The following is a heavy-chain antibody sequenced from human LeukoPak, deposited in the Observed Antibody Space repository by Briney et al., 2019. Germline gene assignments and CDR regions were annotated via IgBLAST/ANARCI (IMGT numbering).Heavy chain of an antibody. Sequence: GGSLRLSCAASGFTFSSYAMHWVRQAPGKGLEWVAVISYDGRNKYYADSVKGRFTVSRDNSKNKLYLQMNSLRAEDTAVYYCARVRVRGNYPRWDFDFWGQGTLVTVSS. CDR2: ISYDGRNK. V-gene: IGHV3-30*04. CDR1: GFTFSSYA. CDR3: ARVRVRGNYPRWDFDF. J-gene: IGHJ4*02. D-gene: IGHD1-26*01.